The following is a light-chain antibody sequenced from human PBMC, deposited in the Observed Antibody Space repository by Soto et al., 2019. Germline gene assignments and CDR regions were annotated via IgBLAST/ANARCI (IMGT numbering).Light chain of an antibody. Sequence: EIVLTQSPGTLSLSPGERATLSCRASQSFNSIYLAWYQQKPGQAPRLVIYDIFTRATGIPARFSGSGSGTDFTLTISRLEPEDFAVYYCQQYGSSPWTFGRGTKVDIK. J-gene: IGKJ1*01. CDR3: QQYGSSPWT. CDR2: DIF. CDR1: QSFNSIY. V-gene: IGKV3-20*01.